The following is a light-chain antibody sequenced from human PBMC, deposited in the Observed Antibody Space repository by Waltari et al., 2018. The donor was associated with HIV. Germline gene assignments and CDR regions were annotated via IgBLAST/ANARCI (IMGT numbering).Light chain of an antibody. CDR3: SSYTSSSTLV. CDR2: EIS. J-gene: IGLJ1*01. CDR1: NSDHGGHHY. V-gene: IGLV2-14*01. Sequence: QPALTQPDSVSGSPGQSITISCPVTNSDHGGHHYVSWYQQQPGNAHQLMIYEISKRPSVSSNRFSGTKSSKASSLTISGLEADEEADYCCSSYTSSSTLVFGAGTKVTVL.